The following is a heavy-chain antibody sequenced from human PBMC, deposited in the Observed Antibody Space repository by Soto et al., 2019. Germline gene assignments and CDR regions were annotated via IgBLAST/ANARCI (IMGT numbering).Heavy chain of an antibody. D-gene: IGHD5-18*01. CDR3: ARHLPRGYSYGYHAFDF. Sequence: GASVKISCKASGYTFTSYGISWVRQAPGQGVEWMGWISAYNGNTNYAQKLQGRVTMTTDTSTSTAYMELRSLRSDDTAVYYCARHLPRGYSYGYHAFDFWGQGTMVTVSS. V-gene: IGHV1-18*04. CDR1: GYTFTSYG. J-gene: IGHJ3*01. CDR2: ISAYNGNT.